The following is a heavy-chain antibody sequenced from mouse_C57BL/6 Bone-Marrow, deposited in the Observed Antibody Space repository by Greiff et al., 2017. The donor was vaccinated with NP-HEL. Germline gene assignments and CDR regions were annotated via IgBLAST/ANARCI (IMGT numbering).Heavy chain of an antibody. J-gene: IGHJ4*01. Sequence: EVQLQQSGPGLVKPSQTVFLPCTVTGISITTGNYRWSWIRQFPGNKLEWIGYIYYSGTITYNPSLTSRTTITRDTPKNQFFLEMNSLTAEDTATYYCARDSNYGAMDYWGQGTSVTVSS. V-gene: IGHV3-5*01. D-gene: IGHD2-5*01. CDR1: GISITTGNYR. CDR3: ARDSNYGAMDY. CDR2: IYYSGTI.